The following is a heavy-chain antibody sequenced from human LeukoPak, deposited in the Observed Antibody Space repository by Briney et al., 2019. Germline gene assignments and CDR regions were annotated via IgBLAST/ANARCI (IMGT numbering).Heavy chain of an antibody. J-gene: IGHJ6*03. CDR2: IIPIFGTA. CDR3: VRSGPAASNYYYYMDV. CDR1: GGTFNSYA. V-gene: IGHV1-69*05. Sequence: ASVKVSCKASGGTFNSYAISWVRQAPGQGLEWMGGIIPIFGTANYAQRFQGKVTITTDESMSTAYVELSGLRSEDTAVYYCVRSGPAASNYYYYMDVWGKGTTVTVSS. D-gene: IGHD6-13*01.